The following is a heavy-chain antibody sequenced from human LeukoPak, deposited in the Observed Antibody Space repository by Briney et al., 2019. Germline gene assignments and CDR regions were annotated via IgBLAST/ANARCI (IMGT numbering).Heavy chain of an antibody. D-gene: IGHD3-22*01. Sequence: SETLSLTCTASGGSISSYYWSWIRQPPGKGLEWIGYIYYSGSTNYNPSLKSRVTISVDTSKNQFSLKLTSVTAADTAVYYCARDRGDYDSSGYYGYFDYWGQGALVTVSS. CDR2: IYYSGST. CDR3: ARDRGDYDSSGYYGYFDY. J-gene: IGHJ4*02. CDR1: GGSISSYY. V-gene: IGHV4-59*01.